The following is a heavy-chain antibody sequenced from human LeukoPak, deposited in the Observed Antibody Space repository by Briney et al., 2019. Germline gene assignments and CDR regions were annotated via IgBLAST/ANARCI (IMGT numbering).Heavy chain of an antibody. V-gene: IGHV4-39*07. CDR3: AREMRSPRGGFDY. J-gene: IGHJ4*02. Sequence: PSETLSLTCTVSSGSISSSSYYWGWIRQPPGMGLEWIGSMYYSGSTYYNPSLKSRVTISVDTSKRQFSWKLSSVTAADTAVYYCAREMRSPRGGFDYWDQGTLVTVSS. CDR2: MYYSGST. CDR1: SGSISSSSYY. D-gene: IGHD3-10*01.